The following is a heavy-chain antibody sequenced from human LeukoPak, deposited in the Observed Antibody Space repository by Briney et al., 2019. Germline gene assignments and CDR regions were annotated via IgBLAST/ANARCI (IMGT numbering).Heavy chain of an antibody. CDR3: ARPARGYCSGTSCYRSAFDI. V-gene: IGHV1-69*13. D-gene: IGHD2-2*02. CDR1: GGTFSSYA. J-gene: IGHJ3*02. CDR2: IIPIFGTA. Sequence: SVKVSCKASGGTFSSYAISWVRQAPGQGLEWMGGIIPIFGTANYAQKFQGRVTITADESTSTAYMELSSLRSEDTAVYYCARPARGYCSGTSCYRSAFDIWGQGTMVTVSS.